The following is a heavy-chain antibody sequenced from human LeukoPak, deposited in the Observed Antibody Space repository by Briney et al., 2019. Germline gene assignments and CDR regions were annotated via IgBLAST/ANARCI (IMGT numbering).Heavy chain of an antibody. D-gene: IGHD3-10*01. J-gene: IGHJ4*02. V-gene: IGHV3-23*01. CDR2: ISGSGGST. CDR1: GFTFSSYA. CDR3: ARESGSGSQIDY. Sequence: QPGGSLRLSCAASGFTFSSYAMSWVRQAPGKGLEWVSAISGSGGSTYYADSVKGRFTISRDNAKNSLYLQMNSLRAEDTAVYYCARESGSGSQIDYWGQGTLVTVSS.